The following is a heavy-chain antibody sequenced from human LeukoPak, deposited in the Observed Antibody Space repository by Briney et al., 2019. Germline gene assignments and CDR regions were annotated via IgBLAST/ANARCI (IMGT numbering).Heavy chain of an antibody. CDR1: GYTFTRCY. Sequence: GASVKVSCKASGYTFTRCYMHWVRQAPGQGLEWMGWINPNSGGTNYAQKFQGRVAMTRDTSISTAYMELSRLRSDDTAVYYCARLSDSSGYYYLDYCGQGTLVTVSS. V-gene: IGHV1-2*02. CDR3: ARLSDSSGYYYLDY. D-gene: IGHD3-22*01. J-gene: IGHJ4*02. CDR2: INPNSGGT.